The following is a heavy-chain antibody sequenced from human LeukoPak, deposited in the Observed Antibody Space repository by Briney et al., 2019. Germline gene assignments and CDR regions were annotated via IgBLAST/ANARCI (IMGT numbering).Heavy chain of an antibody. D-gene: IGHD3-22*01. CDR3: TTDRPYYDSSGYPDY. Sequence: SVKVSCKASGGTFSSYAISWVRQAPGQGLEWMGGIIPIFGTANYAQKFQGRVTTTADKSTSTAYMELSSLKTEDTAVYYCTTDRPYYDSSGYPDYWGQGTLVTVSS. CDR2: IIPIFGTA. CDR1: GGTFSSYA. V-gene: IGHV1-69*06. J-gene: IGHJ4*02.